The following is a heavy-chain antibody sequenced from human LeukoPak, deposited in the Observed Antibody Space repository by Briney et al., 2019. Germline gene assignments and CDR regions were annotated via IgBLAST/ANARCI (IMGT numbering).Heavy chain of an antibody. D-gene: IGHD4-17*01. CDR2: IIPILGIA. J-gene: IGHJ6*02. V-gene: IGHV1-69*04. CDR3: ASGTYGDYPYNPYYYYGMDV. Sequence: GASVKVSCKASGGTFSSYAISWVRQAPGQGLEWMGRIIPILGIANYAQKFQGRVTITADKSTSTAYMELSSLRSEDTAVYYCASGTYGDYPYNPYYYYGMDVWGQGTAVTVSS. CDR1: GGTFSSYA.